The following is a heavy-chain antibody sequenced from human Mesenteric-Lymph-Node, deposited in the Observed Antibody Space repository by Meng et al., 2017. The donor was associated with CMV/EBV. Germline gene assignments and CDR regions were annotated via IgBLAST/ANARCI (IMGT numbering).Heavy chain of an antibody. CDR3: ARGPYYDFWSGYYFEDY. CDR2: MNPNSGNT. V-gene: IGHV1-8*01. CDR1: GYTFTSSD. Sequence: ASVTVSCQASGYTFTSSDINWVRQATGQGLEWMGWMNPNSGNTGYAQKFQGRVTMTRNTSISTAYMELSSLRSEDTAVYYCARGPYYDFWSGYYFEDYWGQGTLVTVSS. D-gene: IGHD3-3*01. J-gene: IGHJ4*02.